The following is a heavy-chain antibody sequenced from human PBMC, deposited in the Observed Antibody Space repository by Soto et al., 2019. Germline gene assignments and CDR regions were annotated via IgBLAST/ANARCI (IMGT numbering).Heavy chain of an antibody. CDR1: GGSFSGYY. V-gene: IGHV4-34*01. D-gene: IGHD2-2*01. CDR3: ARGRVVPAAVYYFDY. J-gene: IGHJ4*02. CDR2: INHSGST. Sequence: QVQLQQWGAGLSKPSETLSLTCAVYGGSFSGYYWSWIRQPPGKGLEWIGEINHSGSTNYNPSLKSRVTISVDTSKNQFSLKLSSVTAADTAVYYCARGRVVPAAVYYFDYWGQGTLVTVSS.